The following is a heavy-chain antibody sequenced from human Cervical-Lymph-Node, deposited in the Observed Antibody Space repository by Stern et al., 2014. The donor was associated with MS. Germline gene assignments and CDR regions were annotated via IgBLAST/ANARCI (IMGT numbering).Heavy chain of an antibody. J-gene: IGHJ6*02. CDR1: GYTFTNNW. V-gene: IGHV5-51*03. D-gene: IGHD1-1*01. Sequence: EVQLVESGAEVKKPGESLKISCKGSGYTFTNNWIAWVRQMPGKGLEWMGIIYPDDSDIRYSPSLQGQVTLSGDQSISTAYLQWSSLKAADSAVYYGARPPPRRKWDDPNYGMDVWGQGTTVTVSS. CDR2: IYPDDSDI. CDR3: ARPPPRRKWDDPNYGMDV.